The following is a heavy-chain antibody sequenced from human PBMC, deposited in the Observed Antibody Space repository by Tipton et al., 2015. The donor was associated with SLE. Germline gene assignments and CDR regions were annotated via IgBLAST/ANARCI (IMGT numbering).Heavy chain of an antibody. CDR2: INHSGST. CDR3: ARRGSNYYDSSGYLGYFDY. D-gene: IGHD3-22*01. Sequence: TLSLTCAVYGGSFSGYYWSWIRQPPGKGLEWIGEINHSGSTNYNPSLKSRVTISVDTSKNQFSLKLSSVTAADTAVYYCARRGSNYYDSSGYLGYFDYWGQGTLVTVSS. J-gene: IGHJ4*02. V-gene: IGHV4-34*01. CDR1: GGSFSGYY.